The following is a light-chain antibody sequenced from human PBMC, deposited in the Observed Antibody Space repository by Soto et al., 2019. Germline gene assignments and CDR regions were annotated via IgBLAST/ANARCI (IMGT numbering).Light chain of an antibody. V-gene: IGKV1-5*03. CDR2: KAS. CDR3: QQYNSYWT. Sequence: DIQMTQSPSTLSASVGDRFTITCLASQSISSWLAWYQQKPGIAPKLLIHKASTLESGVPSKFSGSGSGTEFPLPISSLQPDDFATYYCQQYNSYWTFGQGPKVDI. CDR1: QSISSW. J-gene: IGKJ1*01.